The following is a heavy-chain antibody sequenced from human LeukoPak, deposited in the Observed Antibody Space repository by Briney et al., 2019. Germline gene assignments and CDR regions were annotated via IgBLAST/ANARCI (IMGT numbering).Heavy chain of an antibody. CDR3: ARPHTLDRTIKYYFDY. CDR1: GYSFTSYW. Sequence: GESLKISCKGSGYSFTSYWIGWVRQMPGKGLEWMGIIYPGDSDTRYSPSFQGQVTISADKSISTAYLQWSSLKASDAAMYYCARPHTLDRTIKYYFDYWGQGTLVTVSS. J-gene: IGHJ4*02. CDR2: IYPGDSDT. D-gene: IGHD3-10*01. V-gene: IGHV5-51*01.